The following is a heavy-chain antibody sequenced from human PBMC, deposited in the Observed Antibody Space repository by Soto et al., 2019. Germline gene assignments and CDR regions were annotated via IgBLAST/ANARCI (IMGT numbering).Heavy chain of an antibody. CDR3: ARVQSMAGTSGKMLFDI. CDR1: GGSFSGYY. Sequence: QVQLQQWGAGLLKPSETLSLTCAVYGGSFSGYYWSWIRQPPGKGLEWIGEINHSGSTNYNPSLKSRVTISVDTAKNQFSLKLSSVTAADTAVYYCARVQSMAGTSGKMLFDIWGQGTMVTVSS. CDR2: INHSGST. J-gene: IGHJ3*02. V-gene: IGHV4-34*01. D-gene: IGHD6-19*01.